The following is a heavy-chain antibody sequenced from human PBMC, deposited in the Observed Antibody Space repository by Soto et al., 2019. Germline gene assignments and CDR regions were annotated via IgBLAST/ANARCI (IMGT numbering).Heavy chain of an antibody. Sequence: QVQLVESGGGVVQPGRSLRLSCAASGFTFSSYGMHWVRQAPGKGLEWVAVIWYDGSNKYYADSVKGRFTISRDNSKNTLYLQMNSLRAEDTAVYYCAKEYSSSWYVQEEKYYFDYWGQGTLVTVSS. CDR2: IWYDGSNK. V-gene: IGHV3-33*06. J-gene: IGHJ4*02. CDR3: AKEYSSSWYVQEEKYYFDY. D-gene: IGHD6-13*01. CDR1: GFTFSSYG.